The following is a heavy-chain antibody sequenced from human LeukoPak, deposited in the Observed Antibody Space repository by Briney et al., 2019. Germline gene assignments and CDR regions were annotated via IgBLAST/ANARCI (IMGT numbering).Heavy chain of an antibody. CDR1: GGTFSSYA. V-gene: IGHV1-69*04. J-gene: IGHJ4*02. CDR3: ATSIVVVTAIRDYFDY. CDR2: IIPILGIA. D-gene: IGHD2-21*02. Sequence: GSSVKVSCKASGGTFSSYAISWVRQAPGQGLEWMGRIIPILGIANYAQKFQGRVTITADKSTSTAYMELSSLRSEDTAVYYCATSIVVVTAIRDYFDYWGRGTLVTVSS.